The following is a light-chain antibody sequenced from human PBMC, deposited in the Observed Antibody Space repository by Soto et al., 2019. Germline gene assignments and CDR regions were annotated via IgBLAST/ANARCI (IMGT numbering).Light chain of an antibody. CDR3: RQYNKWPLT. CDR1: QSVACN. CDR2: GAF. J-gene: IGKJ4*01. V-gene: IGKV3-15*01. Sequence: EIVMTQSPATLSVSPGEGATLSCWARQSVACNLAWYQHKPGQAPRLLIYGAFTRANGIPATFSGSGSGTEFSLTISSLQSEDFAVYYCRQYNKWPLTFGGGTKVQIK.